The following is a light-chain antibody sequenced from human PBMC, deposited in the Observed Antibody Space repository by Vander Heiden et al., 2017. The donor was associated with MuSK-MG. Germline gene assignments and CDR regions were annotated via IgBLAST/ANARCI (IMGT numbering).Light chain of an antibody. CDR1: QSVSSN. V-gene: IGKV3-15*01. CDR3: QQYHNWPLT. J-gene: IGKJ4*01. Sequence: EIVMTQSPATLSVSPGERATLSCRASQSVSSNLAWYQQKPGQAPRLLIYGASTRATGIPARFSGSGSGTEFTLTISSLQSEDFAVYYCQQYHNWPLTFGGGTKVXIK. CDR2: GAS.